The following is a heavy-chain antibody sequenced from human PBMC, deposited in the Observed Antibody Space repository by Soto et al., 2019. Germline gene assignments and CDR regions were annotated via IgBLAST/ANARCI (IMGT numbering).Heavy chain of an antibody. V-gene: IGHV1-69*06. D-gene: IGHD6-6*01. CDR2: IIPMFGTL. CDR3: ARKVASSDDAFDI. J-gene: IGHJ3*02. CDR1: GGTFSSYT. Sequence: QLHLVQSGAEVQKPGSSVKVSCKASGGTFSSYTISWVRQAPGQGLEWLGGIIPMFGTLYYAQKFQGRLTIAADSSTSTAYMELSTLRSDDTAVYYCARKVASSDDAFDIWGQGTMVTVSS.